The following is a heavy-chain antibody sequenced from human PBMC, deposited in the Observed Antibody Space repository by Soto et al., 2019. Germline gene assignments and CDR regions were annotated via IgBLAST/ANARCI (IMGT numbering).Heavy chain of an antibody. D-gene: IGHD3-22*01. J-gene: IGHJ6*02. CDR1: GGTFSSYA. V-gene: IGHV1-69*01. Sequence: QVQLVQSGAEVKKPGSSVKVSCKASGGTFSSYAISWERQAPGQGLEWMGGIIPIFGTANYAQKVQGRVTITADESTSTAYMELSSLRSEDTAVYYCARDQHYDDSRVVYGMDVWGQGTTVTVSS. CDR3: ARDQHYDDSRVVYGMDV. CDR2: IIPIFGTA.